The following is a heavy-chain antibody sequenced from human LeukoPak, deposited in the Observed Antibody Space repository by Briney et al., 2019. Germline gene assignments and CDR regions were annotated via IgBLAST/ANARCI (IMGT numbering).Heavy chain of an antibody. CDR2: INHSGST. CDR3: ARSVSGWYGTFDY. V-gene: IGHV4-34*01. J-gene: IGHJ4*02. CDR1: GGSFSGYY. Sequence: SETLSLTCAVYGGSFSGYYWSWIRQPPGKGLEWIGEINHSGSTYYNPSLKSRVTISVDTSKNQFSLKLSSVTAADTAVYYCARSVSGWYGTFDYWGQGTLVTVSS. D-gene: IGHD6-19*01.